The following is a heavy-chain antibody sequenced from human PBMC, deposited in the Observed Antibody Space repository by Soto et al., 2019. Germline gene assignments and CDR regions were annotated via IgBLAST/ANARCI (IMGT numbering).Heavy chain of an antibody. V-gene: IGHV4-31*03. Sequence: SETLSITCTVSGGSISSGGYYWSWIRQHPGKGLEWIGYIYYSGSTYYNPSLKSRVTISVDTSKNQFSLKLNSVTAADTAVYYCARDHGGNRALDYWGQGTLVTVSS. D-gene: IGHD1-26*01. J-gene: IGHJ4*02. CDR2: IYYSGST. CDR1: GGSISSGGYY. CDR3: ARDHGGNRALDY.